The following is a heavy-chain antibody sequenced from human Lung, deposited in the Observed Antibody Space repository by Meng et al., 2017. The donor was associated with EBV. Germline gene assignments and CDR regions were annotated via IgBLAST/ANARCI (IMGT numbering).Heavy chain of an antibody. CDR3: TPFDY. V-gene: IGHV3-30*03. CDR2: ITYDGTKK. CDR1: GFAFSKFG. Sequence: QGEPVGAGGGVVQAGGSLGLSCVASGFAFSKFGIHWVRQAPGKGLEWVAVITYDGTKKYYADSVEGRFTISRDNSKNTLFLQMNSLKVEDTAVYYCTPFDYWGQGTLVTVSS. J-gene: IGHJ4*02.